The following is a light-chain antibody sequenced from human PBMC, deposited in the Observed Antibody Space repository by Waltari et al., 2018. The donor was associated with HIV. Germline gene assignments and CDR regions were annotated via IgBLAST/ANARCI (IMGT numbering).Light chain of an antibody. CDR1: SSDVGGYNY. V-gene: IGLV2-8*01. CDR2: EVT. CDR3: SSYAGSNNYVV. J-gene: IGLJ2*01. Sequence: QSALTQPPSASGSPGQPVTIACTATSSDVGGYNYVSWYQQYPGKAPKLMIYEVTKRPSGVPDRFSGSKSGNTASLTVSGLQAEDEADYYCSSYAGSNNYVVFGGGTRLTVL.